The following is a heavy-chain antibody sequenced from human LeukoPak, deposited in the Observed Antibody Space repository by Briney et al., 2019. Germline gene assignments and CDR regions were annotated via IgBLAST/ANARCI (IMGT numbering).Heavy chain of an antibody. J-gene: IGHJ5*02. CDR3: AKRGNAISFFDP. CDR1: GFTFSNYG. V-gene: IGHV3-23*01. CDR2: LSGSGDIT. Sequence: GGSLRLSCAASGFTFSNYGMYWARQAPGKGLEWVSGLSGSGDITYYTDSVRGRFTISRDNSKNTLYLEMNNLRAEDTALYYCAKRGNAISFFDPWGQGTLVTVSS. D-gene: IGHD2/OR15-2a*01.